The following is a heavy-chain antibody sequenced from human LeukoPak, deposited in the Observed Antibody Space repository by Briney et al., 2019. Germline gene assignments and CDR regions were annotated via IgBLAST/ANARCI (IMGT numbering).Heavy chain of an antibody. D-gene: IGHD3-22*01. J-gene: IGHJ4*02. Sequence: PGGSLRLSCAASGFTFDDYAMHWVRQAPGKGPEWVSGISWNSGSIGYADSVKGRFTISRDNAKNFLYLQMNSLRAEDTALYYCAKSDSSGYYYGLGNYWGQGTLVTVSS. CDR1: GFTFDDYA. CDR2: ISWNSGSI. CDR3: AKSDSSGYYYGLGNY. V-gene: IGHV3-9*01.